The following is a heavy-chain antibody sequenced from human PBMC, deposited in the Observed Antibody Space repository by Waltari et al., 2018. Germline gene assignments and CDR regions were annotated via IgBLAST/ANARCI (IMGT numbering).Heavy chain of an antibody. CDR1: GFRFGDYG. CDR3: VKGGWGFGAFYEQH. D-gene: IGHD3-10*01. J-gene: IGHJ4*02. CDR2: IGWNSGAI. V-gene: IGHV3-9*01. Sequence: EVQLVTSGGGLVQPGRSLRIACVGSGFRFGDYGMYWVRQRPGKGLEWLSGIGWNSGAIGYADSVRGRFSTYRDNARKSLYLQMGRLRPEDTALYYCVKGGWGFGAFYEQHWGQGIQVTVSS.